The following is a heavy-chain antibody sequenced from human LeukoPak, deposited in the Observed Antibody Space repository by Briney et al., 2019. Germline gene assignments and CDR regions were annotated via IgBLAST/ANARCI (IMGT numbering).Heavy chain of an antibody. J-gene: IGHJ4*02. CDR1: GYTFTSYY. CDR3: ARVGYNGYCSSTSCFIYDY. CDR2: INPSGGST. V-gene: IGHV1-46*01. Sequence: ASVKVSCKASGYTFTSYYMHWVRQAPGQGLEWMGIINPSGGSTSYAQKFQGRVTMTRDTSTSTVYMELSSLRAEDTAVYYCARVGYNGYCSSTSCFIYDYWGQGTLVTVSS. D-gene: IGHD2-2*03.